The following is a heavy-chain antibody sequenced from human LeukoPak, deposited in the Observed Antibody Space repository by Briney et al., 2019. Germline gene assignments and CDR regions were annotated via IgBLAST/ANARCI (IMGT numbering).Heavy chain of an antibody. D-gene: IGHD6-13*01. CDR2: INPNSGGT. CDR1: GYTFTGYY. CDR3: ARGGYSSSWLARDY. V-gene: IGHV1-2*02. J-gene: IGHJ4*02. Sequence: ASVKVSRKASGYTFTGYYMHWVRQAPGQGLEWMGWINPNSGGTNYAQKFQGRVTMTRDTSISTAYMELSRLRSDDTAVYYCARGGYSSSWLARDYWGQGTLVTVSS.